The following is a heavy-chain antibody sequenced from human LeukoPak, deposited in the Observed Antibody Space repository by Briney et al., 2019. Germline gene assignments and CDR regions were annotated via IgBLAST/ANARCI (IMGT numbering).Heavy chain of an antibody. Sequence: GGPLRLSCAASGFTFSSYRMNWLRQAPGKGLEWVSYISSSSSTIYSADSVKGRFTISRDNAKNSLYLQMNSLRAEDTAVYYCARSSRELGGYAPWELMPPFDYWGQGTLVTVSS. CDR1: GFTFSSYR. V-gene: IGHV3-48*01. CDR3: ARSSRELGGYAPWELMPPFDY. J-gene: IGHJ4*02. D-gene: IGHD1-7*01. CDR2: ISSSSSTI.